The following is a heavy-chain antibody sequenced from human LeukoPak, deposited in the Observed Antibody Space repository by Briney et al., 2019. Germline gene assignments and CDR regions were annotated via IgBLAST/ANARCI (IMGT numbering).Heavy chain of an antibody. V-gene: IGHV3-7*01. CDR2: IKQDGSEK. CDR3: ALVDGYSNKN. D-gene: IGHD5-12*01. CDR1: GFTFSSYW. Sequence: GGSLRLSCEASGFTFSSYWMSWVRQAPGKGLEWVANIKQDGSEKYYVDSVKGRFTISRDNAKNSLYLQMNSLRAEDTAVYYCALVDGYSNKNWGQGTLVTVSS. J-gene: IGHJ4*02.